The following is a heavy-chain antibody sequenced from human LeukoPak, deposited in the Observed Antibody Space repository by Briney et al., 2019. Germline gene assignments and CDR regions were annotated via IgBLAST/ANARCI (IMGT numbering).Heavy chain of an antibody. CDR1: GFTFSSYW. CDR2: IKQDGSEK. J-gene: IGHJ4*02. Sequence: GGSLRLSCAASGFTFSSYWMSWVRQAPGKGLEWVANIKQDGSEKYYVDSVKGRFTISRDNSKNTLYLQLNSLRAEDTAVYYCATSRGAPIAVFGVLIRPFDHWGQGTLVTVSS. CDR3: ATSRGAPIAVFGVLIRPFDH. D-gene: IGHD3-3*01. V-gene: IGHV3-7*03.